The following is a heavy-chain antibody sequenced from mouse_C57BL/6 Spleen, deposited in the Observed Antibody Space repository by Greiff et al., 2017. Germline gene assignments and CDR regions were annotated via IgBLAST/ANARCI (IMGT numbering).Heavy chain of an antibody. V-gene: IGHV1-81*01. D-gene: IGHD4-1*01. J-gene: IGHJ4*01. CDR1: GYTFTSSG. Sequence: VQLQQSGAELARPGASVKLSCKASGYTFTSSGLSWVKQRTGQGLEWIGEIYPRSGNTYYNAKFKGKATLTAAKSSSTAYMELRSLTSEDSAVYVCARRERTGTPNYAMDYWGQGTSVTVSS. CDR3: ARRERTGTPNYAMDY. CDR2: IYPRSGNT.